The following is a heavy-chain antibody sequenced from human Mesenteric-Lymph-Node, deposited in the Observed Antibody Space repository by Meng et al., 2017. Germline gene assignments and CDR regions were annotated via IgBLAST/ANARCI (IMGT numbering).Heavy chain of an antibody. V-gene: IGHV4-38-2*02. CDR2: IYHSGST. Sequence: SESLSLSCTVSGYSISSGYYCGWLRQPPGKGLEWIGSIYHSGSTYYTPSLKSRVTISVDTSKNQFSLKLSSVTAADTAVYYCARDGPPLWFGELLPVWGQGTMVTVSS. D-gene: IGHD3-10*01. CDR1: GYSISSGYY. CDR3: ARDGPPLWFGELLPV. J-gene: IGHJ6*02.